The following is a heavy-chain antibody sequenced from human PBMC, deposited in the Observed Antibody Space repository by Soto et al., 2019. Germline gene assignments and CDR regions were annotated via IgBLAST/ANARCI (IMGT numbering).Heavy chain of an antibody. D-gene: IGHD3-22*01. Sequence: GVSLRLSCAASGFTFDDYAMHWVRQAPGKGLEWVSGISWNSGSIGYADSVKGRFTISRDNAKNSLYLQMNSLRAEDTALYYCAKDMLSSYDSSGYYFDYWGQGTLVTVSS. J-gene: IGHJ4*02. CDR3: AKDMLSSYDSSGYYFDY. CDR1: GFTFDDYA. CDR2: ISWNSGSI. V-gene: IGHV3-9*01.